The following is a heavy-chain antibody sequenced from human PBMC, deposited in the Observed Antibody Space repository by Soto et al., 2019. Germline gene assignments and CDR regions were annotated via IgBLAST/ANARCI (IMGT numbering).Heavy chain of an antibody. J-gene: IGHJ3*02. Sequence: ASVKVSCKASGYTFTGYYMHWVRQAPGQGLEWMGWINPNSGGTNYAQKFQGWVTMTRDTSISTAYMELSRLRSDDTAVYYCAREYYDSSSYYHSNDAFDIWGQGTMVTVSS. V-gene: IGHV1-2*04. D-gene: IGHD3-22*01. CDR1: GYTFTGYY. CDR3: AREYYDSSSYYHSNDAFDI. CDR2: INPNSGGT.